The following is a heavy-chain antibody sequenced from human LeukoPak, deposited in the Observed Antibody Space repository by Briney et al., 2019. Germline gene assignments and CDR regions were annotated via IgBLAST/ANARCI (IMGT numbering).Heavy chain of an antibody. CDR1: GYSFIDYY. J-gene: IGHJ4*02. CDR2: INPNSGGT. CDR3: ARVSSAAGFDY. V-gene: IGHV1-2*02. D-gene: IGHD6-13*01. Sequence: ASVKVSCKTSGYSFIDYYIHWVRQAPGQGLEWMGWINPNSGGTNYAQKFQGRVTMTRDTSISTAYMELSRLRSDDTAVYYCARVSSAAGFDYWGQGTLVTVSS.